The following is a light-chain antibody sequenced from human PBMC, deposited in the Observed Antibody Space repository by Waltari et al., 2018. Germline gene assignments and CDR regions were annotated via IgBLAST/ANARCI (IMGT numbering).Light chain of an antibody. Sequence: QSALTQPASVSGSPGQPLTISFPCTTSAVGYLNHFSWYPQHPGKAPKLMIYDVTPRPSGVSNRFSGSRSGNTASLTISGLQAEDEADYYCSSYSSTSSLFVFGTGTKVTVL. V-gene: IGLV2-14*03. CDR1: TSAVGYLNH. CDR3: SSYSSTSSLFV. J-gene: IGLJ1*01. CDR2: DVT.